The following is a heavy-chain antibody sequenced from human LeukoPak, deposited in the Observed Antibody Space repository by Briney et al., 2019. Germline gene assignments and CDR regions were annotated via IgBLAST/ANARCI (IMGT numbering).Heavy chain of an antibody. CDR2: INPNSGGT. J-gene: IGHJ6*03. CDR3: ARSYYYGSGSWDSHYYYYMDV. Sequence: ASVKVSCKASGYTFTGYYMHWVRQAPGQGLEWMGWINPNSGGTNYAQKFQGRVTMTRDTSISTAYMELSRLRSDDTAVYYCARSYYYGSGSWDSHYYYYMDVWGKGTTVTISS. D-gene: IGHD3-10*01. V-gene: IGHV1-2*02. CDR1: GYTFTGYY.